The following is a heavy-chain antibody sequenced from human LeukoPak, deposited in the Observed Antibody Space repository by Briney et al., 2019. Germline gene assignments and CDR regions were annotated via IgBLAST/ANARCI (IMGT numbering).Heavy chain of an antibody. CDR2: IRYDGSNK. V-gene: IGHV3-30*02. J-gene: IGHJ4*02. Sequence: GGXXRLSCAASGFTFSSYGMHWVRQAQGKGLEGVAFIRYDGSNKYYADSVKGRFTISRDNSKNTLYLQMNSLRAEDTAVYYCAKDVGPAYYFDYWGQGTLVTVSS. CDR1: GFTFSSYG. CDR3: AKDVGPAYYFDY. D-gene: IGHD2-2*01.